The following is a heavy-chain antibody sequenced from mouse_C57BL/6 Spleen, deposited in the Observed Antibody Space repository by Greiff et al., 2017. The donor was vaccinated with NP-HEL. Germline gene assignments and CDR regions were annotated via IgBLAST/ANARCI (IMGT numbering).Heavy chain of an antibody. CDR3: ARSTTNWFYAMDY. J-gene: IGHJ4*01. Sequence: QVQLKQPGAELVKPGASVKLSCKASGYTFTSYWMHWVKQRPGRGLEWIGRIDPNSGGTKYNEKFKSKATLTVDKPSSTAYMQLSSLTSEDSAVYYCARSTTNWFYAMDYWGQGTSVTVSS. CDR1: GYTFTSYW. D-gene: IGHD4-1*01. V-gene: IGHV1-72*01. CDR2: IDPNSGGT.